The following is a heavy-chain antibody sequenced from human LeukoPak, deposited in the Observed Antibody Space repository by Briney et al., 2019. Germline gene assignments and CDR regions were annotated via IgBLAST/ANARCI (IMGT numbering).Heavy chain of an antibody. CDR2: IWYDGSNK. J-gene: IGHJ6*02. D-gene: IGHD2-2*01. CDR3: ARVLGYCSSTSCYLSDGMDV. V-gene: IGHV3-33*01. Sequence: GRSLRLSCAASGFIFSSYGMHWVRQAPGKGLEWVAVIWYDGSNKYYADSVKGRFTISRDNSKNTLYLQMNSLRAEDTAVYYCARVLGYCSSTSCYLSDGMDVWGQGTTVTVSS. CDR1: GFIFSSYG.